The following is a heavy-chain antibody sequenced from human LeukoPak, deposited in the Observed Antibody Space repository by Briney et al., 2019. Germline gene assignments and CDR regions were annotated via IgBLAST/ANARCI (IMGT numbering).Heavy chain of an antibody. CDR1: GFTLSSYA. V-gene: IGHV3-23*01. CDR2: INDSGGST. J-gene: IGHJ4*02. D-gene: IGHD3-10*01. CDR3: AKGTPPHYYGSGSFYTAFDY. Sequence: GGSLRLSCAASGFTLSSYAMSWVRQAPGKGLEWVSTINDSGGSTYSADSVRGRFTISRGNSKSTLSLQMNSLRAEDTAVYFCAKGTPPHYYGSGSFYTAFDYWGQGTLVTVSS.